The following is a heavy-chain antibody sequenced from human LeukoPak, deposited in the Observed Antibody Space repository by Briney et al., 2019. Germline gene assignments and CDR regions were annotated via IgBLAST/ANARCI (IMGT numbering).Heavy chain of an antibody. D-gene: IGHD6-19*01. J-gene: IGHJ6*02. V-gene: IGHV3-53*01. CDR1: GLIVSSNY. CDR3: ARGGIRFVTFRQSSGPMNYYYYGMDV. Sequence: GGSLRLSCAASGLIVSSNYMTWVRQAPGKGLEWVSIIHTNGNTYYADSVKGRFTISRDNSKNTLYLQMNSLRTEDTAVYYCARGGIRFVTFRQSSGPMNYYYYGMDVWGQGTTVTVSS. CDR2: IHTNGNT.